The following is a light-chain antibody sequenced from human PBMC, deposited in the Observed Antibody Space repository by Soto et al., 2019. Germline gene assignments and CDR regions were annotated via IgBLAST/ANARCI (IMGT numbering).Light chain of an antibody. Sequence: EIVLTQSPGTLSLSPGERATLSCRASQTVSSSFLAWYQQKPGQAPRLLIYGASIRATGIPDRFTGSGSGTDFTLTISRLEPEYFALYYCQQYGSSPPLFTFCPGTKVDIK. CDR2: GAS. V-gene: IGKV3-20*01. J-gene: IGKJ3*01. CDR1: QTVSSSF. CDR3: QQYGSSPPLFT.